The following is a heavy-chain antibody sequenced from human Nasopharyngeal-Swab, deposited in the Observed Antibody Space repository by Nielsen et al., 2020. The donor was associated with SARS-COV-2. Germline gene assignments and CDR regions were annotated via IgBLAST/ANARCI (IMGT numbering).Heavy chain of an antibody. Sequence: GGSLRLSCAASGFTFSSYVMHWVRQAPGKGLEWVAVISYDGSNKYYADSVKGRFTISRDNSKNTLYLQMNSLRAEDTAVYYCARPSSGSYQSYFDYWGQGTLVTVSS. CDR3: ARPSSGSYQSYFDY. D-gene: IGHD1-26*01. CDR1: GFTFSSYV. CDR2: ISYDGSNK. J-gene: IGHJ4*02. V-gene: IGHV3-30-3*01.